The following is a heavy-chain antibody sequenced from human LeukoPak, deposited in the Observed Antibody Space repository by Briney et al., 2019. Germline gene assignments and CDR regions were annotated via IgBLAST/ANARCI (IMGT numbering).Heavy chain of an antibody. CDR1: GYSISSGYY. D-gene: IGHD1-26*01. Sequence: PSETLSLTCAVSGYSISSGYYWGWIRQPPGKGLEWIGSIYHSGSTYYNPSLKSRVTISVDTSKNQFSLKLSSVTAADTAVYYCARHRDSGSYVDYWGQGTLVTVSS. CDR3: ARHRDSGSYVDY. CDR2: IYHSGST. V-gene: IGHV4-38-2*01. J-gene: IGHJ4*02.